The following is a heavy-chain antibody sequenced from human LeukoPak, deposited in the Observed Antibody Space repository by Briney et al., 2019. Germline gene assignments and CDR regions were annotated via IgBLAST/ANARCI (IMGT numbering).Heavy chain of an antibody. CDR3: ARVNYYGSGSYYKVDY. J-gene: IGHJ4*02. CDR1: GGSFSGYY. CDR2: INHSGST. D-gene: IGHD3-10*01. Sequence: PSETLSLTRAVYGGSFSGYYWSWIRQPPGRGLEWIGEINHSGSTNYNPSLKSRVTISVDTSKNQFSLKLSSVTAADTAVYYCARVNYYGSGSYYKVDYWGQGTLVTVSS. V-gene: IGHV4-34*01.